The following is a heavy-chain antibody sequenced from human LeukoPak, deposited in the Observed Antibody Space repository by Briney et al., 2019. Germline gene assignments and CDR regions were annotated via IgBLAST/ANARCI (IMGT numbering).Heavy chain of an antibody. Sequence: PGGSLRLSCATSGFSFPDHTINWVRQAPGKGLEWVGYITSKSQGGATQYAASVADRITISRDDSRDIAYLELNSLQAEDSGVYYCTRGRCSACLIDYWGQGVLVTVSS. CDR1: GFSFPDHT. V-gene: IGHV3-49*04. J-gene: IGHJ4*02. D-gene: IGHD2-15*01. CDR2: ITSKSQGGAT. CDR3: TRGRCSACLIDY.